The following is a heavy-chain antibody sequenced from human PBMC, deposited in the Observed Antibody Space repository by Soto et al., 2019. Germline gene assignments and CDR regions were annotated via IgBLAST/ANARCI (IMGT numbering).Heavy chain of an antibody. CDR1: GYTFTSYA. CDR3: ARARSEYDSSGYYYSAATTYFDY. D-gene: IGHD3-22*01. J-gene: IGHJ4*02. Sequence: VASVKVSCKASGYTFTSYAMHWVRQAPGQRLEWMGWINAGNGNTKYSQKFQGRVTITRDTSASTAYMELSSLRSEDTAVYYCARARSEYDSSGYYYSAATTYFDYWGQGTLVTVSS. CDR2: INAGNGNT. V-gene: IGHV1-3*01.